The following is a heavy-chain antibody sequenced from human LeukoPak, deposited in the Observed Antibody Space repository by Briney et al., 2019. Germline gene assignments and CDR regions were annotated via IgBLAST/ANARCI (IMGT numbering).Heavy chain of an antibody. D-gene: IGHD3-22*01. CDR3: ARLFDSSGYYYVESAFDI. Sequence: SETLSLTCTVSGGSISSGGYYWSWIRQPPGKGLEWIGYIYHSGSTYYNPSLKSRVTISVDRSKNQFSLKLSSVTAADTAVYYCARLFDSSGYYYVESAFDIWGQGTMVTVSS. J-gene: IGHJ3*02. V-gene: IGHV4-30-2*01. CDR1: GGSISSGGYY. CDR2: IYHSGST.